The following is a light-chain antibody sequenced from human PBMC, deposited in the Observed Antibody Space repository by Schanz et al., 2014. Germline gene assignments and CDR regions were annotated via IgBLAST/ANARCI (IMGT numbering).Light chain of an antibody. CDR3: SSYAGSINWV. V-gene: IGLV2-14*01. CDR2: DVS. J-gene: IGLJ3*02. CDR1: SSDVGGYNY. Sequence: QSALTQPASVSGSPGQSITISCTGTSSDVGGYNYVSWYQQNPGKAPKLMIYDVSYRPSGVSNRFSGSKSGNTASLTISGLQAEDEADYYCSSYAGSINWVFGGGTKLTVL.